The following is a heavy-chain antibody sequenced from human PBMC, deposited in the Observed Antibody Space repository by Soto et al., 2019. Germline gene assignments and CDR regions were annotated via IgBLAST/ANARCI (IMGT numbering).Heavy chain of an antibody. V-gene: IGHV3-21*02. D-gene: IGHD4-4*01. Sequence: VQLVESGGGLVKPGGSLRLSCAASGFIFATHTINWVRQAPGKGLEWVSSITGSGIYTRYADSVKGRFTISRDNAKASLYLQMNSLGAEDTAVNYCVKERISNYNEYFDYWGQGTLVTVSS. CDR3: VKERISNYNEYFDY. J-gene: IGHJ4*02. CDR1: GFIFATHT. CDR2: ITGSGIYT.